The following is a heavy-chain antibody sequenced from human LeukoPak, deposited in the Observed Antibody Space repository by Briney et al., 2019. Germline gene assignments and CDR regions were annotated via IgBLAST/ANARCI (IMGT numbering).Heavy chain of an antibody. CDR1: GGSISSGSYY. V-gene: IGHV4-61*02. J-gene: IGHJ6*03. CDR3: ARGHRGSSGRYYYYYMDV. Sequence: SQTLSLTCTVSGGSISSGSYYWSWIRQPAGKGLEWVGRIYTSGSTNYNPSLKSRVTISVDTSKNQFSLKLSSVTAADTAVYYCARGHRGSSGRYYYYYMDVWGKGTTVTVSS. CDR2: IYTSGST. D-gene: IGHD6-6*01.